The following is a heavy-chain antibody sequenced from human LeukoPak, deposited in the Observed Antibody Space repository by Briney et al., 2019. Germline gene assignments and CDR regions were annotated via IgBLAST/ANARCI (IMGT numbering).Heavy chain of an antibody. J-gene: IGHJ4*02. CDR3: VRLTLGLCSGGNCYSDY. V-gene: IGHV5-51*01. D-gene: IGHD2-15*01. CDR1: GYSFTNYW. CDR2: IYPGDAGT. Sequence: GESLKISCKTSGYSFTNYWIGWVRQMPGKGLEWMGIIYPGDAGTRYSPSFQGQVTISADKSITTAYLQWSSLKASDTAMYYCVRLTLGLCSGGNCYSDYWGQGTLVTVSS.